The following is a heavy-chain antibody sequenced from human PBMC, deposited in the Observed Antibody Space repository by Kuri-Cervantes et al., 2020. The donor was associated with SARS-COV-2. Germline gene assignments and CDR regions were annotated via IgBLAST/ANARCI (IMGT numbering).Heavy chain of an antibody. V-gene: IGHV3-23*01. Sequence: GESLKISCAASGFTFSSYAMAWVRQAPGKGLEWVSDISVSGGDTHYADSVRGRFTISRDNSKNTLYLQVNILRAEDTAVYFCAKVNGILGSAWYGRAHFDYWGQGTLVTVSS. CDR3: AKVNGILGSAWYGRAHFDY. CDR1: GFTFSSYA. CDR2: ISVSGGDT. D-gene: IGHD6-19*01. J-gene: IGHJ4*02.